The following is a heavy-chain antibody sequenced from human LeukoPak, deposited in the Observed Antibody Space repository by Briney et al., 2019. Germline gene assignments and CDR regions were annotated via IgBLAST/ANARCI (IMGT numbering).Heavy chain of an antibody. CDR1: GFTFSSYA. V-gene: IGHV3-23*01. J-gene: IGHJ4*02. CDR3: VRRAGSYYFDY. Sequence: GGSLRLSCAASGFTFSSYAMSWVRQAPGKGLEWVSAISGSGRSTYYADSVEGRFTISRDNSKNTLDLQMSSLRPEDTSTYYCVRRAGSYYFDYWGQGSLVTVSS. D-gene: IGHD1-26*01. CDR2: ISGSGRST.